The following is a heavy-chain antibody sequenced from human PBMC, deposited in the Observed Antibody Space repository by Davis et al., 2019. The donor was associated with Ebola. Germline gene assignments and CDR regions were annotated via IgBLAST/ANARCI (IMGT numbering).Heavy chain of an antibody. Sequence: GESLKISCAASGFTFSTYYITWVRQAPGKGLEWVATIPHVGSEKYYVDSVYGRFTSSRDNAKNSVYLQMNSLRAEDTAVYYCARDRPLDFFFGDYYGMDVWGQGTTVTVSS. J-gene: IGHJ6*02. CDR1: GFTFSTYY. D-gene: IGHD3-16*01. V-gene: IGHV3-7*01. CDR2: IPHVGSEK. CDR3: ARDRPLDFFFGDYYGMDV.